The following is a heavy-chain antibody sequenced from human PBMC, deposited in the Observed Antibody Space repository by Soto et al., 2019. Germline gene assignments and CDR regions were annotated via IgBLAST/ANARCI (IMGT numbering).Heavy chain of an antibody. D-gene: IGHD3-22*01. CDR3: ARGQTYDSSGYGY. CDR2: INAGNGNT. Sequence: ASVKVSCKASGYTFTSYAMHWVRQAPGQRLEWMGWINAGNGNTKYSQKFQGRVTITRDTSASTAYMELSSLRYEDTAVYYCARGQTYDSSGYGYWGQGTLVTVSS. V-gene: IGHV1-3*01. CDR1: GYTFTSYA. J-gene: IGHJ4*02.